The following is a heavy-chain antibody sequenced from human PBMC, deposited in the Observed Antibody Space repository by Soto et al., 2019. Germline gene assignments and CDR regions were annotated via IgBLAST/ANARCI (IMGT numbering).Heavy chain of an antibody. CDR3: AKDRNLWFGELFV. Sequence: GGSLRLSCAASGFTFSSYGMHWVRQAPGKGLEWVAVISYDGSNKYYADSMKGRFTISRDNSKNTLYLQMNSLRAEDTAVYYCAKDRNLWFGELFVWGQGTLVTVSS. CDR2: ISYDGSNK. CDR1: GFTFSSYG. D-gene: IGHD3-10*01. J-gene: IGHJ4*02. V-gene: IGHV3-30*18.